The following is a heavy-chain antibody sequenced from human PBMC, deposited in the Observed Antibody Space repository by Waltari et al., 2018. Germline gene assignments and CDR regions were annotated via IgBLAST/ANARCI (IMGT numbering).Heavy chain of an antibody. Sequence: QVQLVESGGGVVQPGRSLRLSCAASGFTFSSYAMHWVRQAPGKGLEWVAVISYDGSNKYYADSVKGRFTISRDNSKNTLYLQMNSLIAEDTAVYYCARDNPTVTTQTFDYWGQGTLVTVSS. CDR3: ARDNPTVTTQTFDY. CDR1: GFTFSSYA. D-gene: IGHD4-17*01. V-gene: IGHV3-30-3*01. CDR2: ISYDGSNK. J-gene: IGHJ4*02.